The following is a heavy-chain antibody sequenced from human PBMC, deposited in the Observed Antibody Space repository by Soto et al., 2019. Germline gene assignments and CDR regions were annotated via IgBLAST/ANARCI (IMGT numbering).Heavy chain of an antibody. Sequence: EQLLESGGGLIQPGGSLRLSCAASGFTFSRYALHWVRQAPGKGLEWVAVISYDGRNTYYVDSVKGRFTISRDNSKNTLSLQMNSLRSEDAGVYYCARDAYDFVWGTYRPVDYWGQGTLVTVSS. D-gene: IGHD3-16*02. CDR3: ARDAYDFVWGTYRPVDY. V-gene: IGHV3-30*04. CDR1: GFTFSRYA. J-gene: IGHJ4*02. CDR2: ISYDGRNT.